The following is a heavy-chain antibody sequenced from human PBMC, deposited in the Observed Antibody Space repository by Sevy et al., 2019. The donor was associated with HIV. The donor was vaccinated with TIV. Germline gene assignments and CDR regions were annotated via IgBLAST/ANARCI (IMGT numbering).Heavy chain of an antibody. V-gene: IGHV3-53*01. J-gene: IGHJ5*02. Sequence: GGSLRLSCAASGFTVSSSYMTWVRQPPGKGLEWVSVIYSGGSTYYADSVKGRLTISRDNSKNTQYLQMNNLRADDTAVYYCARGRGVFGAVAINWFDLWGQGALVTVSS. CDR1: GFTVSSSY. D-gene: IGHD3-3*01. CDR2: IYSGGST. CDR3: ARGRGVFGAVAINWFDL.